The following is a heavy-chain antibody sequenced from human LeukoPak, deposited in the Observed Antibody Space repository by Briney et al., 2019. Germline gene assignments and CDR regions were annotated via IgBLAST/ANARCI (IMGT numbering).Heavy chain of an antibody. D-gene: IGHD4-23*01. Sequence: ASVKVSCKASGYTFTGYYMHWVRQAPGQGLEWMGWINPNSGGTNYAQKFQGRVTMTRDTSISTAYMELSRLRSDDTAVYYCAREGYGGNSGCDYWGQGTLVTVPS. CDR1: GYTFTGYY. CDR2: INPNSGGT. CDR3: AREGYGGNSGCDY. J-gene: IGHJ4*02. V-gene: IGHV1-2*02.